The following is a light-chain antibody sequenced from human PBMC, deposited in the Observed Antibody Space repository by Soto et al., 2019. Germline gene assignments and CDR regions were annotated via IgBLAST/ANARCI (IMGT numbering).Light chain of an antibody. CDR1: SSNIGSNT. Sequence: QSVLTQPPSASGTPGQRVTISCSGSSSNIGSNTVNWYQQLPGTAPKLLIYSNNQRSSGVPDRFSGSKSGTSASLAISGLQSEDEADYYCAAWDDSLGGVFGTGTKVTVL. J-gene: IGLJ1*01. CDR3: AAWDDSLGGV. CDR2: SNN. V-gene: IGLV1-44*01.